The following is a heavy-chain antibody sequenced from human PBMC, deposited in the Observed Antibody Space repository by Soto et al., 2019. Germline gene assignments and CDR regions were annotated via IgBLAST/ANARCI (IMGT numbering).Heavy chain of an antibody. J-gene: IGHJ6*04. D-gene: IGHD2-15*01. CDR2: IHYSGRT. CDR1: GCPLRTRSFY. V-gene: IGHV4-39*01. CDR3: ARQAVVVVAAPWGDYGMDV. Sequence: SEAPSPPFPLSGCPLRTRSFYRWWIPPPPREGVGGVGGIHYSGRTPYNPSPQSRVTLSVDTSKNQFSLKLSSVPAADTAVYYCARQAVVVVAAPWGDYGMDVWGKGTTVT.